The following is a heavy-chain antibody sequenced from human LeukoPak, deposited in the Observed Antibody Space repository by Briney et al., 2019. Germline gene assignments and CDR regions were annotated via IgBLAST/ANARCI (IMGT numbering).Heavy chain of an antibody. CDR3: ARELYYYDSSGYYW. CDR1: GFTFSSYG. CDR2: IWYDGSNK. V-gene: IGHV3-33*01. Sequence: GGSLRLSCAASGFTFSSYGMHWVRQAPGRRLEWVAVIWYDGSNKYYADSVKGRFTISRDNSKNTLYLQMNSLRAEDTAVYYCARELYYYDSSGYYWWGQGTLVTVSS. J-gene: IGHJ4*02. D-gene: IGHD3-22*01.